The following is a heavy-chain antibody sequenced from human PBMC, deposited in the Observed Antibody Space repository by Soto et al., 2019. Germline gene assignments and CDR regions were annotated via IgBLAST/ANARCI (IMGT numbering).Heavy chain of an antibody. CDR3: TTDPRWLRLLIDY. J-gene: IGHJ4*02. CDR1: GFTFSNAW. Sequence: GGSLRLSCAASGFTFSNAWMSWVRQAPGKGLEWVGRIKSKTDGGTTDYAAPVKGRFTISRDDSKNTLYLQMNSLKTEDTAVYYCTTDPRWLRLLIDYWGQGTLVTVSS. CDR2: IKSKTDGGTT. D-gene: IGHD5-12*01. V-gene: IGHV3-15*01.